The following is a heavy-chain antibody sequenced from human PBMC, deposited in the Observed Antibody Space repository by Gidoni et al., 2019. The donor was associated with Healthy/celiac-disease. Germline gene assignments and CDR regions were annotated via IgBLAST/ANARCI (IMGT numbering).Heavy chain of an antibody. D-gene: IGHD6-19*01. CDR1: GFTFSSDS. CDR2: ISSSSSYI. V-gene: IGHV3-21*01. CDR3: ARSIAVAGTKGDY. J-gene: IGHJ4*02. Sequence: EVQLVESGGGLVKPGGSLRLSCAASGFTFSSDSLNWVRQGPGRGLEWVSSISSSSSYIYYADSVKGRFTISRDNAKNSLYLQMNSLRAEDTAVYYCARSIAVAGTKGDYWGQGTLVTVSS.